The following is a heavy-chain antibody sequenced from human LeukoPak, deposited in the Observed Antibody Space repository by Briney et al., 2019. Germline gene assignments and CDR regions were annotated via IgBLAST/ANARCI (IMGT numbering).Heavy chain of an antibody. CDR2: INTNTGKP. V-gene: IGHV7-4-1*02. D-gene: IGHD4-23*01. Sequence: ASVTVSFKASGYTFTIYAMNWVRQAPGQGLEWMGWINTNTGKPTYAQGFTGRFVFSLDSSVSTAYLQINSLNAEGTAVYYCARDALPGGYFDYWGQGTLVTVSS. CDR3: ARDALPGGYFDY. J-gene: IGHJ4*02. CDR1: GYTFTIYA.